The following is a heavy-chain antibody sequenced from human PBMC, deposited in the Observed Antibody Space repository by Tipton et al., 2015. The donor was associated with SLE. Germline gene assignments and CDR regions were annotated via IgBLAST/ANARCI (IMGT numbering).Heavy chain of an antibody. CDR2: IYYSGST. J-gene: IGHJ4*02. V-gene: IGHV4-59*11. D-gene: IGHD6-19*01. CDR3: ARGNGWYDWY. Sequence: TLSLTCTVSGVSISSHYWSWIRQPPGKGLEWIGYIYYSGSTNYNPSLKSRVTISVDTSKNQFSLKLSSVTAADTAVYYCARGNGWYDWYWGQGTLVTVSS. CDR1: GVSISSHY.